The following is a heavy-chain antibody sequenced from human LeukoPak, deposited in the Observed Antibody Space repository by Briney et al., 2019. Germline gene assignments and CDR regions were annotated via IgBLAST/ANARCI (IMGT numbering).Heavy chain of an antibody. J-gene: IGHJ4*02. CDR2: IYYSEYT. CDR1: GDPISSYY. CDR3: ASSGGGYCSSTSCYEIDY. Sequence: PSETLSLTCTVSGDPISSYYWSWIRQPPGKGLEWIGYIYYSEYTNYNPSLKSRVTISVDMSKNQFSLKLSSVTAADTAVYYCASSGGGYCSSTSCYEIDYWGQGTLVTVSS. V-gene: IGHV4-59*01. D-gene: IGHD2-2*01.